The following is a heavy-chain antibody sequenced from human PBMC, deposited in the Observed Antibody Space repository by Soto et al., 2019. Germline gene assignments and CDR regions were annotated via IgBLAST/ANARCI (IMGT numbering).Heavy chain of an antibody. CDR2: ISYDGSNK. V-gene: IGHV3-30-3*01. CDR3: ARGDPYYYGSAYYCGMDV. J-gene: IGHJ6*02. Sequence: QVQLVESGGGVVQPGRSLRLSCAASGFTFSSYAMHWVRQAPGKGLEWVAVISYDGSNKYYADSVKGRFTISRDNSKNTLYLQMNSLRAEDTAVYYCARGDPYYYGSAYYCGMDVWGQGTTVTVSS. D-gene: IGHD3-10*01. CDR1: GFTFSSYA.